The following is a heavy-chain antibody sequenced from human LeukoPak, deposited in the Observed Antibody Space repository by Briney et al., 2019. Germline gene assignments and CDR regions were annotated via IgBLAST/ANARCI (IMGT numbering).Heavy chain of an antibody. CDR1: GFTFSSYA. Sequence: GGSLRLSCAASGFTFSSYAMSWVRQAPGKGLEWVSAISGSGGSTYYADSVKGRFTISRDNSKNTLYLQMNSLRAEDTAVYYRTKEVVEAAQGYFSSAMDVWGQGTTVIVSS. J-gene: IGHJ6*02. V-gene: IGHV3-23*01. CDR3: TKEVVEAAQGYFSSAMDV. CDR2: ISGSGGST. D-gene: IGHD2-2*01.